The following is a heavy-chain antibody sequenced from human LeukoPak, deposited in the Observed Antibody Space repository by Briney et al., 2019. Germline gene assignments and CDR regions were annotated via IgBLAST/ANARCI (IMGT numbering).Heavy chain of an antibody. CDR1: GYTFSGYY. D-gene: IGHD3-9*01. CDR3: ARVLLVLRYFDWMIEGAFDY. J-gene: IGHJ4*02. V-gene: IGHV1-2*02. Sequence: ASVKVSCKASGYTFSGYYIHWVRQAPGQGLEWMGWINPNSGGTNYAQRFQGRVTMTRDTSISTAYMDLSRLRPDDTAVYYCARVLLVLRYFDWMIEGAFDYWGQGTLVTVSS. CDR2: INPNSGGT.